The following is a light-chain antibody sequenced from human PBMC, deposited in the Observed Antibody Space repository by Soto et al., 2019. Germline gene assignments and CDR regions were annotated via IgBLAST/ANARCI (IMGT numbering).Light chain of an antibody. CDR1: SSDVGGYNY. Sequence: QSALTQPASVSGSPGQSITISCTGTSSDVGGYNYVSWYQHHPGKAPKLIIYEVSNRPSGVSNRFSGSKSGNTASLAISGLQAEDEAVYYCSSYTSSSPYVFGTGTKVTVL. J-gene: IGLJ1*01. CDR2: EVS. V-gene: IGLV2-14*01. CDR3: SSYTSSSPYV.